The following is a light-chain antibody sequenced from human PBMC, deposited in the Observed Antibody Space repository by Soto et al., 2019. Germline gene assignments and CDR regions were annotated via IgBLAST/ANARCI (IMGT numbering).Light chain of an antibody. V-gene: IGLV2-8*01. J-gene: IGLJ3*02. CDR2: EVS. Sequence: QSALTQPPSASGSLGQSVPISCTGTSSDVGGYSFVSWYRQYPGKAPKLMIYEVSKRPSGVPDRFSGSKSGSTASLTVSGLQAEDEADYYCSSYAGGNNLVFGGGTKLTVL. CDR3: SSYAGGNNLV. CDR1: SSDVGGYSF.